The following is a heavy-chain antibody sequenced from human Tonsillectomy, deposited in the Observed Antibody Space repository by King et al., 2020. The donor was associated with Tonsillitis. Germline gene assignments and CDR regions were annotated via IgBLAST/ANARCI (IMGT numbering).Heavy chain of an antibody. CDR2: IYPGDSDT. CDR1: GYSFTNYW. CDR3: ARQFGLTGDYWFDP. Sequence: VQLVESGAEVKKPGESLKISCKGSGYSFTNYWIGWVRQMPGKGLEWMGIIYPGDSDTRYSPSFQGQVTISADKSIRTAYLQWNSLKTSDTAMYYCARQFGLTGDYWFDPWGQGTLVTVSS. V-gene: IGHV5-51*01. J-gene: IGHJ5*02. D-gene: IGHD7-27*01.